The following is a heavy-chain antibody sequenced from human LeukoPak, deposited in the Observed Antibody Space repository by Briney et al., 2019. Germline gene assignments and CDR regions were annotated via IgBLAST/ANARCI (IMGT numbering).Heavy chain of an antibody. D-gene: IGHD6-13*01. CDR2: INPNSGGT. V-gene: IGHV1-2*02. Sequence: ASVKVSCKASGYTFTGYYMHWVRHAPGQGLEWMGWINPNSGGTNYAQKFQGRVTMTRDTSISTAYMELSRLRSDDTAVYYCARIGIAAAPRDLRYWGQGTLVTVSS. CDR3: ARIGIAAAPRDLRY. CDR1: GYTFTGYY. J-gene: IGHJ4*02.